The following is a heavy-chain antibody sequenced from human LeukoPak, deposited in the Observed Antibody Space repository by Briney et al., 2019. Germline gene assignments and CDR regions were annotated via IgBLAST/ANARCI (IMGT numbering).Heavy chain of an antibody. Sequence: SGPTLVNPTQTLTLTCSFSGFSLTTSGVGVGWIRQPPGKALEWLALIYWDDDKRYNPSLKSRLSITKDTSKNQVVLTMTNMDPVDTATYYCAQSRSCCSTICFVDWGQGTLVTVSS. D-gene: IGHD2-2*01. V-gene: IGHV2-5*02. CDR1: GFSLTTSGVG. J-gene: IGHJ4*02. CDR3: AQSRSCCSTICFVD. CDR2: IYWDDDK.